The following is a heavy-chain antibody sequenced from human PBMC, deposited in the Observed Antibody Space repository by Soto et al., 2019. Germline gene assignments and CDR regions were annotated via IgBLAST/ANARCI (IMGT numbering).Heavy chain of an antibody. D-gene: IGHD5-12*01. J-gene: IGHJ4*02. CDR2: INPSGDST. CDR3: ARATRSGSPHFDH. V-gene: IGHV1-46*01. Sequence: ASVKVSCKGAGYTFSNYYMHWVRQAPGQGLEWMGIINPSGDSTSYAQEFQGRVTMTRETSTSTLYMELSSLRSEDTAVYYCARATRSGSPHFDHWGQGTLVTSPQ. CDR1: GYTFSNYY.